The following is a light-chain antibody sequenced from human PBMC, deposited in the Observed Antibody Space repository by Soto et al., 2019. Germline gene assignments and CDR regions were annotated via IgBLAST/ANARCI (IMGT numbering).Light chain of an antibody. CDR3: VQRTTWPWT. CDR1: QSVSSH. V-gene: IGKV3-11*01. CDR2: HAS. Sequence: EIVLTQSPGTLSLSPGERATLSCRASQSVSSHLAWYQQKPGQAHRLLIYHASNRATGIPARFSGSGSGTDFTLTISSLEPEDFAVYHCVQRTTWPWTCGQGSKVEIK. J-gene: IGKJ1*01.